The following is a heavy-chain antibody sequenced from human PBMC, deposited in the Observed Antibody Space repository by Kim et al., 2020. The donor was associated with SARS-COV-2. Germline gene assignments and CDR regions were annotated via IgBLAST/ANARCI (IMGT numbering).Heavy chain of an antibody. J-gene: IGHJ6*02. Sequence: SETLSLTCAVYVGSFSGYDWTWIRQSPGKGLEWIGEINPSGATNYNPSLKSRVAISRDTSKNPFSLRMKSVTAADTAVYFCARGRAGVVPSPIMGLGPYYDYYALDVWGQGTTVSVSS. CDR2: INPSGAT. CDR3: ARGRAGVVPSPIMGLGPYYDYYALDV. CDR1: VGSFSGYD. D-gene: IGHD3-3*01. V-gene: IGHV4-34*01.